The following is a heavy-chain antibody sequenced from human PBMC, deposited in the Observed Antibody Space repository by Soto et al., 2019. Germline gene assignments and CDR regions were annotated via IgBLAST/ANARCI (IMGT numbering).Heavy chain of an antibody. CDR3: ARDGPYSYGTFDY. CDR2: ISSDGSNK. J-gene: IGHJ4*02. CDR1: GFTFSSYA. Sequence: AGGSLRLSCAASGFTFSSYAMHWVRQAPGKGLEWVAVISSDGSNKYYADSVKGRFTISRDNSKNTLCLQMNSLRAEDTAVYYCARDGPYSYGTFDYWGQGTLVTSPQ. V-gene: IGHV3-30-3*01. D-gene: IGHD5-18*01.